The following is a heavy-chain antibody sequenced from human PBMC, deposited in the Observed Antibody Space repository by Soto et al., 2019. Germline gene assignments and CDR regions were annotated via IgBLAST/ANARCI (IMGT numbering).Heavy chain of an antibody. CDR3: LRGNSGYGNFDY. D-gene: IGHD5-12*01. V-gene: IGHV3-74*01. CDR1: GFTFSSYW. J-gene: IGHJ4*02. Sequence: GGSRRRSWAASGFTFSSYWMHWVRQAPGKGLVWVSRIKGDGSETNYADSVKGRFTISRDNAKNTLYLQLNSLRAEDTAVYYCLRGNSGYGNFDYWGQGTRVTVSS. CDR2: IKGDGSET.